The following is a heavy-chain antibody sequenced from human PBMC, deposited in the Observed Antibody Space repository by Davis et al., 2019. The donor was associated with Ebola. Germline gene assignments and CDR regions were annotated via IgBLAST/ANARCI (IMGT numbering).Heavy chain of an antibody. V-gene: IGHV3-21*04. CDR1: GFTFSSYS. CDR2: ISSSSSYI. CDR3: ASGLWASDFDF. D-gene: IGHD3-16*01. J-gene: IGHJ4*02. Sequence: GESLKISCAASGFTFSSYSMNWVRQAPGKGLEWVSSISSSSSYIYYADSVKGRFTISRDNAKNSLYLQMNTLRAEDTAVYYCASGLWASDFDFWGQGTLVTVSS.